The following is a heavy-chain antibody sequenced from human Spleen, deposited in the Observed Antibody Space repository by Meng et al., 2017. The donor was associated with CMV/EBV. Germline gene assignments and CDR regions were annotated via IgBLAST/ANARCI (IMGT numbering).Heavy chain of an antibody. V-gene: IGHV5-51*01. CDR1: GYGFAAYW. CDR3: ARRESLVVPAAK. J-gene: IGHJ4*02. CDR2: IYPGDSDT. D-gene: IGHD2-2*01. Sequence: GESLKISCRASGYGFAAYWIAWVRQMPGKGLEWMGIIYPGDSDTRYSPSFQGQVTISADKSISTAYLQWSSLKASDTAMYYCARRESLVVPAAKWGQGTLVTVSS.